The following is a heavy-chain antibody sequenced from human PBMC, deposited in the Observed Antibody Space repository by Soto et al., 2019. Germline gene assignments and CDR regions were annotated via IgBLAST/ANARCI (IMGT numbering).Heavy chain of an antibody. CDR2: IYHSGST. CDR3: ARGGMTGYTYYYYGMDV. CDR1: GYSISSGYY. V-gene: IGHV4-38-2*01. J-gene: IGHJ6*02. Sequence: SETLSLSCAVSGYSISSGYYWGWIRQPPGKGLEWIGSIYHSGSTYYNPSLKSRVTISVDTSKNQFSLKLSSVTAADTAVYYCARGGMTGYTYYYYGMDVWGQGTTVTVSS. D-gene: IGHD3-9*01.